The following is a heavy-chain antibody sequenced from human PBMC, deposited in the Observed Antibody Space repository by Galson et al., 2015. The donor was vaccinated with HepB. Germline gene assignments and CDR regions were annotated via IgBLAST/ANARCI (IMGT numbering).Heavy chain of an antibody. V-gene: IGHV3-33*01. J-gene: IGHJ4*02. CDR1: GFTFSDYG. CDR2: IWYDGRKY. Sequence: SLRLSCAASGFTFSDYGMHWVRQAPGKGLEWVAVIWYDGRKYFCADSVRGRFTISRDNFKNTLHLQMNSLRDEDTAIYYCARVKYYETSEVLDYWGQGTLVSVSS. CDR3: ARVKYYETSEVLDY. D-gene: IGHD3-22*01.